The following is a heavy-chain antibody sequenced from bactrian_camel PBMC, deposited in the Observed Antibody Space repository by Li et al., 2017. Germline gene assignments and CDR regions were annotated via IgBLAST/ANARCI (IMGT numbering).Heavy chain of an antibody. CDR2: INTGRNST. V-gene: IGHV3S31*01. J-gene: IGHJ4*01. D-gene: IGHD2*01. CDR3: AASKVVGGLPTLSEDLFKY. Sequence: DVQLVESGGGLVQPGGSLRLSCAASGYTDSTNCVAWFRQVPGKEREWVASINTGRNSTWYAAVVKGRFTISLNNAKNTLYLQMNNLKPEDTAMYYCAASKVVGGLPTLSEDLFKYWGQGTQVTVS. CDR1: GYTDSTNC.